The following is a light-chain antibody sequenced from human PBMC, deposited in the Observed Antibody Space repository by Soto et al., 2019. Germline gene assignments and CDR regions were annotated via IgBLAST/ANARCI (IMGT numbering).Light chain of an antibody. Sequence: EIVMTQSPATLSVSPGERATLSCRASQSVTSNYLAWYQQNPGQAPRLLIFGASIRDTGIPDRFSGGGSGTDFTLTISRLEPEDFAVYYCQQYNNWPRTFGQGTKV. CDR3: QQYNNWPRT. CDR2: GAS. J-gene: IGKJ1*01. V-gene: IGKV3D-15*01. CDR1: QSVTSN.